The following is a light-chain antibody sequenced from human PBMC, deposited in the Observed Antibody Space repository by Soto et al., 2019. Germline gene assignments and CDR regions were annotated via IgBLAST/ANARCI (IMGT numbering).Light chain of an antibody. Sequence: QAVVTQPPSVSGAPGQRVTISCTGSSSNIGAGYDVHWYQQLPGTAPKLLIYGNSNRPSGVPERFSGSKSGTSASPAITGLQAEDEADYYCQSYDSSLSGSVVFGGGTKVTVL. CDR2: GNS. CDR3: QSYDSSLSGSVV. V-gene: IGLV1-40*01. CDR1: SSNIGAGYD. J-gene: IGLJ2*01.